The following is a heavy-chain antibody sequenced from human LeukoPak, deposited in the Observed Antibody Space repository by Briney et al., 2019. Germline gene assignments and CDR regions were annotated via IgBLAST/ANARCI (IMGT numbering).Heavy chain of an antibody. J-gene: IGHJ5*02. D-gene: IGHD5-12*01. V-gene: IGHV4-34*01. Sequence: SETLSLTCAVYGGSFSGYNWSWIRRPPGKGLEWIGEINHRASTNYNPSFKSRVTISVDTSKNQFSLKLSSVTAADTAVYYCAGSIIVATEENWFDPWGQGTLVTVSS. CDR1: GGSFSGYN. CDR3: AGSIIVATEENWFDP. CDR2: INHRAST.